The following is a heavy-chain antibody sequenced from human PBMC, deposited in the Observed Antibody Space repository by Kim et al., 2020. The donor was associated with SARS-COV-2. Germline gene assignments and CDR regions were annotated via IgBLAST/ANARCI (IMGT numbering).Heavy chain of an antibody. Sequence: AEDWQGRYTNARDNDKNSLYLQMNSLRAEDTAVYYCAREPYSGSHQFDYWGQGTLVTVSS. CDR3: AREPYSGSHQFDY. D-gene: IGHD1-26*01. V-gene: IGHV3-11*01. J-gene: IGHJ4*02.